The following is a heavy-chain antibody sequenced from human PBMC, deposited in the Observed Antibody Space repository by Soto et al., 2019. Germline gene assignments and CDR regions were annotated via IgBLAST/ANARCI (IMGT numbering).Heavy chain of an antibody. Sequence: SVKVSCKASGGTFSSYAISWVRQAPGQGLEWMGGIIPIFGTANYAQKFQGRVTITADESTSAAYMELSSLRSEDTAVYYCARESGDAQSWFDPWGQGTLVTVSS. V-gene: IGHV1-69*13. CDR1: GGTFSSYA. CDR3: ARESGDAQSWFDP. J-gene: IGHJ5*02. D-gene: IGHD2-21*02. CDR2: IIPIFGTA.